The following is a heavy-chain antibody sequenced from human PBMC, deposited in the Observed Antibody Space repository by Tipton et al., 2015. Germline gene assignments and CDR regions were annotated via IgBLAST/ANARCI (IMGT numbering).Heavy chain of an antibody. Sequence: TLSLTCTVSDYSIRSYYWSWIRQPPGKGLEWIGYVFYTGGTYYNPSLKSRVTISTDTWEKQISLRLTSVSAADTAVYYCAREPTNGNYFDDWGQGTLVTVSS. J-gene: IGHJ4*02. D-gene: IGHD1-14*01. CDR1: DYSIRSYY. CDR2: VFYTGGT. V-gene: IGHV4-59*01. CDR3: AREPTNGNYFDD.